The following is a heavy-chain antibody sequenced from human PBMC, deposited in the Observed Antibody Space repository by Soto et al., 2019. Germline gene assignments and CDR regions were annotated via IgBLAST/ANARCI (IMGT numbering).Heavy chain of an antibody. V-gene: IGHV1-46*01. J-gene: IGHJ4*03. CDR1: LYTNTRND. Sequence: GASGKVSCKASLYTNTRNDTKWVMPAPGQRLEWMGWINPSSGSTGYAQKFQGRVTMTRDTSTSTVYMELSSLRSEDTAVYYWARGRPRPPRALDDPGPATLLT. CDR3: ARGRPRPPRALDD. CDR2: INPSSGST.